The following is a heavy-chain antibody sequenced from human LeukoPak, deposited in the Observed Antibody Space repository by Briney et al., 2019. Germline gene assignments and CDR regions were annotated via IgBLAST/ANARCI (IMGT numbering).Heavy chain of an antibody. CDR3: ARGRGLAVAAKYYFDY. Sequence: ASVKVSCKASGYSFISHYMHWVRQAPGQGLEWMGIIYPSGDTTTYAQKFQGRVTMTRDTSTSTVYMELSSLRSEDTAVYYCARGRGLAVAAKYYFDYWGQGTLVTVSS. CDR2: IYPSGDTT. CDR1: GYSFISHY. J-gene: IGHJ4*02. V-gene: IGHV1-46*01. D-gene: IGHD6-19*01.